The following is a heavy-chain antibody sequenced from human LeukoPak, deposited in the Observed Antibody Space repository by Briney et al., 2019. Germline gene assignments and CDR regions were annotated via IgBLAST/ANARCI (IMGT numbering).Heavy chain of an antibody. D-gene: IGHD3-22*01. CDR1: GGTFSSYA. J-gene: IGHJ4*02. Sequence: ASVKVSCKASGGTFSSYAISWVRQAPGQGLEWMGWINPNSGGTNYAQKFQGRVTMTRDTSISTAYMELSRLRSDDTAVYYCARDLISGYHADYWGQGTLVTVSS. CDR2: INPNSGGT. CDR3: ARDLISGYHADY. V-gene: IGHV1-2*02.